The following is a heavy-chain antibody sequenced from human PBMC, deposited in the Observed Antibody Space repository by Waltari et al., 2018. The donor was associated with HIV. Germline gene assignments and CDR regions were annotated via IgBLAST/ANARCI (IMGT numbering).Heavy chain of an antibody. CDR2: IKSKSDAGTT. Sequence: EVHLVESGGDLLQPGGCLRLSCAASGFIFSTAWMTWVRQAPGKGLEWVGRIKSKSDAGTTDDNAGVKGRFTISRDYSKTTLFLQMNILKTEDTAVYYCTTEEGYGSGSYLDYWGQGTPLTVSS. CDR3: TTEEGYGSGSYLDY. J-gene: IGHJ4*02. D-gene: IGHD3-10*01. CDR1: GFIFSTAW. V-gene: IGHV3-15*01.